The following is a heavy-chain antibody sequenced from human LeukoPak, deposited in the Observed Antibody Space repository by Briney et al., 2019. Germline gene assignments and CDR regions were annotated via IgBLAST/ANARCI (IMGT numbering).Heavy chain of an antibody. Sequence: GGSLRLSCAASGFAFSSYAMSWVRQAPGKGLEWVSAISGSGGSTYYADSVKGRFTISRDNSKNTLYLQMNSLRAEDTAVYYCAKSGNFGVVNYYFDYWGQGTLVTVSS. CDR1: GFAFSSYA. CDR2: ISGSGGST. CDR3: AKSGNFGVVNYYFDY. J-gene: IGHJ4*02. D-gene: IGHD3-3*01. V-gene: IGHV3-23*01.